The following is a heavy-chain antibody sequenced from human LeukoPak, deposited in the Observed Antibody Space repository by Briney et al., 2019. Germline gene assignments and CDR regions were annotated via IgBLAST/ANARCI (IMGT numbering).Heavy chain of an antibody. CDR2: ISGRGDNT. CDR3: AKRVQGNTGPFHC. D-gene: IGHD4-23*01. V-gene: IGHV3-23*01. Sequence: QPGGSLRLSCAASGFTFSGYAMSWVRQAPGKGLEWFSGISGRGDNTYYAGSVKGRFTISRDNSKNTLRLQMNSLRDEDTAVYYCAKRVQGNTGPFHCWGQGTLASVSS. J-gene: IGHJ4*02. CDR1: GFTFSGYA.